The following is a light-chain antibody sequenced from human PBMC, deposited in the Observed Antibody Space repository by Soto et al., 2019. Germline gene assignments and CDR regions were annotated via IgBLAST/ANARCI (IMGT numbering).Light chain of an antibody. Sequence: EIVITQSPSTLSLSPCERSTLSCRASQSVSTNLAWYQQKPGQAPRLLIYHTSTRATGIPARFSGSGSGTEFSLTISGLQSEDLAVYYCQQYSDWPQTFGQGTKVDNK. J-gene: IGKJ1*01. V-gene: IGKV3-15*01. CDR3: QQYSDWPQT. CDR1: QSVSTN. CDR2: HTS.